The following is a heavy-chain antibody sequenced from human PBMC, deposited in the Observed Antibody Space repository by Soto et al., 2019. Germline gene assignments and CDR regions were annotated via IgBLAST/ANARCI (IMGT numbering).Heavy chain of an antibody. CDR3: ARLEGLATISYYFDF. V-gene: IGHV4-39*01. CDR1: DDSINSDKYY. D-gene: IGHD3-9*01. Sequence: PSETLSLTCSVSDDSINSDKYYWGWIRQPPGKGLEWIGSIYYRGNAYYNPSLQTRVTISLDKFKRQFSLKLNSVTAADSAVYFCARLEGLATISYYFDFWGPGALVTVSS. CDR2: IYYRGNA. J-gene: IGHJ4*02.